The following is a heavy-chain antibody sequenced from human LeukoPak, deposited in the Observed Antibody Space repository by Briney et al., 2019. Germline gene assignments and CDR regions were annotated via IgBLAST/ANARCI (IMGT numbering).Heavy chain of an antibody. D-gene: IGHD6-19*01. CDR1: GFTFSSYW. Sequence: PGGSLRLSCAASGFTFSSYWMHWVRLAPGKGLVWVSRINSDGRSTSYADSVKGRFTISRDNAKNTLYQQMNRLRAEDPAVYYCARAPRYSSGWYYDYWGQGTLVTVSS. CDR2: INSDGRST. V-gene: IGHV3-74*01. J-gene: IGHJ4*02. CDR3: ARAPRYSSGWYYDY.